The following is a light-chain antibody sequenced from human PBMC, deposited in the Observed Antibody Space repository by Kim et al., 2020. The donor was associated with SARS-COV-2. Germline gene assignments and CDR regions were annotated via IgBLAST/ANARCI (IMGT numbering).Light chain of an antibody. CDR1: QSISNW. CDR2: KAS. Sequence: ASIGDRVTITCRASQSISNWLAWYQQQPGKAPKLLIYKASTLETGVPSRFSGSGSGTEFTLTISGLQPDDFGTYFCQQYFNYMYTYGQGTKLEI. J-gene: IGKJ2*01. V-gene: IGKV1-5*03. CDR3: QQYFNYMYT.